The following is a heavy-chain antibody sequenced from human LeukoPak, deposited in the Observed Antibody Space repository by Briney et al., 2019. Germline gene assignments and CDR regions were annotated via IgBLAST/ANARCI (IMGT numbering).Heavy chain of an antibody. J-gene: IGHJ4*02. D-gene: IGHD1-7*01. CDR3: ARHTSNSNYSPWRVFDN. CDR2: TYHSGTT. V-gene: IGHV4-59*08. CDR1: GGSITGYY. Sequence: SETLSLTCTVSGGSITGYYWSWIRQPPGKGLEWIGYTYHSGTTNYNPSLKSRVIMSVDTSKNHFSLKLYSVTAADAAIYYCARHTSNSNYSPWRVFDNWGQGTLVTVSS.